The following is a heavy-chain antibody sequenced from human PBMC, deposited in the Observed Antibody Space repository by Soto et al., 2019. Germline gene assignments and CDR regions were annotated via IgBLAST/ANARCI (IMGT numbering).Heavy chain of an antibody. D-gene: IGHD3-10*02. J-gene: IGHJ6*02. V-gene: IGHV3-23*01. CDR2: VSANGDIT. CDR3: ARGDRGCSGSPASYYFSGLDV. Sequence: EVKVLESGGDLVQPGGSLRLSCVASGFTFSEYAMTWVRQAPGKGLDWVSSVSANGDITYYADSVKRRFTISRDNSNNTLLLQMNSLRAEDTALYYCARGDRGCSGSPASYYFSGLDVWGQGTTVIVSS. CDR1: GFTFSEYA.